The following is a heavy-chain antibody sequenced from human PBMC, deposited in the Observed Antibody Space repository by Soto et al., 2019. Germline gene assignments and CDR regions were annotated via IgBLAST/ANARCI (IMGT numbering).Heavy chain of an antibody. Sequence: VQVSESGGGLVQPGGSLRLSCAASGFTFSSYGMHWVRQAPCKGLEWVAVIWYDGSNKYNADSVKGRFTISRDNSKNTLYLQMNSLRADDTAVYYCARRDGSYEYLDYWGQGTLVTVSS. CDR2: IWYDGSNK. D-gene: IGHD1-26*01. V-gene: IGHV3-33*01. CDR1: GFTFSSYG. CDR3: ARRDGSYEYLDY. J-gene: IGHJ4*02.